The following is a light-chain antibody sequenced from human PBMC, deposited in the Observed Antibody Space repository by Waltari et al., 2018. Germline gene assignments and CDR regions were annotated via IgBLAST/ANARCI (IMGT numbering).Light chain of an antibody. Sequence: QSALTQPPSASGSPGQSVTISCTGTSRAVGGYNSVPGYQQHPGKAPKLIIYEVTKRPSGVPDRFSGSKSGNTASLTVSGLQAEDEADYYCNSYGGNNNWVFGGGTKLTVL. J-gene: IGLJ2*01. CDR2: EVT. CDR3: NSYGGNNNWV. CDR1: SRAVGGYNS. V-gene: IGLV2-8*01.